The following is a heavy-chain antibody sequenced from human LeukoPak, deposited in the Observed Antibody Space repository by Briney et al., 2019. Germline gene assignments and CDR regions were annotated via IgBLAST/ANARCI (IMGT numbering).Heavy chain of an antibody. CDR1: GFTFSNPW. Sequence: GGSLRLSCAASGFTFSNPWMYWVRQAPEKGLVWVSGISPDGRETRYADSVKGRFTISRDNVKYTLYLQMNSLRADDTAVYYCATYNWGYDVDYWGEGSLVTVSS. D-gene: IGHD1-20*01. J-gene: IGHJ4*02. CDR3: ATYNWGYDVDY. CDR2: ISPDGRET. V-gene: IGHV3-74*01.